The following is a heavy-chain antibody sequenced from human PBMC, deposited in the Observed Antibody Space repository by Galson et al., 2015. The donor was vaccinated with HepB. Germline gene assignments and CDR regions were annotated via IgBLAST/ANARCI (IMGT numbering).Heavy chain of an antibody. V-gene: IGHV3-30-3*01. Sequence: SLRLSCAASGFTFSSYAMHWVRQAPGKGLEWVAVISYDGSNKYYADSVKGRFTISRDNSKNTLYLQMNSLRAEDTALYYCARDNTYCSSTSCYTFDYWGQGTLVTTSS. J-gene: IGHJ4*02. CDR2: ISYDGSNK. D-gene: IGHD2-2*02. CDR1: GFTFSSYA. CDR3: ARDNTYCSSTSCYTFDY.